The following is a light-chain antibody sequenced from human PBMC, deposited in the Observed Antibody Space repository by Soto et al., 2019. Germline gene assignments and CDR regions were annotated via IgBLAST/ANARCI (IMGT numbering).Light chain of an antibody. Sequence: DIQMTQSPSTLSASVGDRITITCRASQSISSWLAWYQQKPGIAPKLLIYEASSLKSGVPSRFSGSGSGTEFSLTISSLQPDDFATYYCQQYNGYSRTFRQGTKVEVK. CDR2: EAS. CDR3: QQYNGYSRT. V-gene: IGKV1-5*03. J-gene: IGKJ1*01. CDR1: QSISSW.